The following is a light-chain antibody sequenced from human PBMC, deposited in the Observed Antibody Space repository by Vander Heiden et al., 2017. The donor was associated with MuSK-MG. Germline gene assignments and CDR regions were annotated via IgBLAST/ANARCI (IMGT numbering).Light chain of an antibody. CDR3: QQRSNWIT. Sequence: EIVLTQSPATLSLSPGERATLSCRASQSVSSYLAWYQQKPGQAHRLLIYDASSGSGTDFTLTISSLEPEDFAVYYLQQRSNWITFGQGTRLEIK. CDR2: DAS. CDR1: QSVSSY. V-gene: IGKV3-11*01. J-gene: IGKJ5*01.